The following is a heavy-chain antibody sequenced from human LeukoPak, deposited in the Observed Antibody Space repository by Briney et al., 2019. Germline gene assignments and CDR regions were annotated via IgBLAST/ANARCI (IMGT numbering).Heavy chain of an antibody. Sequence: SETLSLTCAVYGGSFSGYSWSWIRQPPGKGLEWIGEINHSGSTNYNPSLKSRVNISVDTSKNQFSLKLTSVTDADTAVYYCARGGQSYYGSGSYHHWGQGTLVTVSS. V-gene: IGHV4-34*01. CDR2: INHSGST. CDR1: GGSFSGYS. CDR3: ARGGQSYYGSGSYHH. D-gene: IGHD3-10*01. J-gene: IGHJ5*02.